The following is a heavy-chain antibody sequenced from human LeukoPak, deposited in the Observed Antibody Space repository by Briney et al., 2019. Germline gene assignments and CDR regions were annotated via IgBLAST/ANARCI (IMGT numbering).Heavy chain of an antibody. V-gene: IGHV2-5*01. CDR1: GFSLSTSGVG. CDR3: AHKAYDSSGYYVLDAFDI. J-gene: IGHJ3*02. Sequence: SGPTLVNPTQTLTLTCTFSGFSLSTSGVGVGWIRQPPGKALEWLALIYWTDDKRYSPSLKSRLTITKDTSKNQVVLTMTNMDPVDTATYYCAHKAYDSSGYYVLDAFDIWGQGTMVTVSS. CDR2: IYWTDDK. D-gene: IGHD3-22*01.